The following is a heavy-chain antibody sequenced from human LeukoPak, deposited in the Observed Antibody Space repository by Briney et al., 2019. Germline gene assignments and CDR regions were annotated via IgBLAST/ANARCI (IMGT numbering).Heavy chain of an antibody. J-gene: IGHJ6*02. CDR3: AKELVVVAANNPYYYYYGMDV. Sequence: GGALRLPLAASGVTFTPYALTWGRQAPGEGLGGGSAISNNGGNTYYADSVKGRFTISRDNSKNTLYLQMNSLRAEDTAVYYCAKELVVVAANNPYYYYYGMDVWGQGTTVTVSS. D-gene: IGHD2-15*01. V-gene: IGHV3-23*01. CDR1: GVTFTPYA. CDR2: ISNNGGNT.